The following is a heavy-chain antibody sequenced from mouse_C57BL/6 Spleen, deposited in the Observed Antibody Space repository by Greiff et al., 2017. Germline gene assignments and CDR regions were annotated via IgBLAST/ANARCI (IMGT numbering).Heavy chain of an antibody. CDR3: ARWKDYYAMDY. V-gene: IGHV1-85*01. Sequence: QVQLQQSGPELVKPGASVKLSCKASGYTFTSYDINWVKQRPGQGLEWIGWIYPRAGGTKYNEKFKGKATLTVDTSSSTAYMELHSLTSEDSAVYFCARWKDYYAMDYWGQGTSVTVSS. CDR2: IYPRAGGT. J-gene: IGHJ4*01. CDR1: GYTFTSYD.